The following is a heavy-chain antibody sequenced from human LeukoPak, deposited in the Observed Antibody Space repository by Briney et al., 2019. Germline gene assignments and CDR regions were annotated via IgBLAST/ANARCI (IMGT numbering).Heavy chain of an antibody. CDR3: ARDTWMQSYYYYYGMDV. CDR1: GYTFTSYG. CDR2: ISAYNGNT. J-gene: IGHJ6*02. Sequence: ASVKVSCKASGYTFTSYGISWVRPAPGQGLEWMGWISAYNGNTNYAQKLQGRVTMTTDTSTSTAYMELRSLRSDDTAVYYCARDTWMQSYYYYYGMDVWGQGTTATVSS. D-gene: IGHD5-18*01. V-gene: IGHV1-18*01.